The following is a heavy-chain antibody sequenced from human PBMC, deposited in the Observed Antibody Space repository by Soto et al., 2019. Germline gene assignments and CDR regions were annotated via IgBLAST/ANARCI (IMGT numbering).Heavy chain of an antibody. V-gene: IGHV2-70*11. J-gene: IGHJ6*02. CDR2: IDWDDDK. CDR3: ARIRRSSGWYGYYYYGMDV. Sequence: SGPTLVNPTQTLTLTCTFSGFSLSTSGMCVSWIRQPPGKALEWLARIDWDDDKYYSTSLKTRLTISKDTSKNQVVLTITNMDPVDTATYYCARIRRSSGWYGYYYYGMDVWGQGTTVTVSS. CDR1: GFSLSTSGMC. D-gene: IGHD6-19*01.